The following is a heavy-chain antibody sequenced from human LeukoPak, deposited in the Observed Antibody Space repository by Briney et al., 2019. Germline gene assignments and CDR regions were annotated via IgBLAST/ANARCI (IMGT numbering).Heavy chain of an antibody. D-gene: IGHD2-15*01. Sequence: GGSLRLSCAASGFTFRNYTMNWVRQTPERGLEWVSSITTSGRYIYYADSVKGRFIISRDNAKNSLYLQMNSLRAEDTALYYCAKLRRLGGIPHPFDIWGPGTMVTVSS. J-gene: IGHJ3*02. CDR3: AKLRRLGGIPHPFDI. CDR2: ITTSGRYI. CDR1: GFTFRNYT. V-gene: IGHV3-21*01.